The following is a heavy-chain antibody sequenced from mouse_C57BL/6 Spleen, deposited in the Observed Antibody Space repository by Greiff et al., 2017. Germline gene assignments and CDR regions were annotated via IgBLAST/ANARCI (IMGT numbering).Heavy chain of an antibody. CDR3: AREGADYFDY. CDR2: IYPGDGDT. Sequence: VQLMESGAELVKPGASVKISCKASGYAFSSYWMNWVKQRPGKGLEWIGQIYPGDGDTNYNGKFKGKATLTADKSSSTAYMQLSSLTSEDSAVYFCAREGADYFDYWGQGTTLTVSS. J-gene: IGHJ2*01. CDR1: GYAFSSYW. V-gene: IGHV1-80*01.